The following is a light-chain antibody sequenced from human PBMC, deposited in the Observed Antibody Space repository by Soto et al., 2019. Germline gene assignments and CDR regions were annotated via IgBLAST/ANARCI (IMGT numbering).Light chain of an antibody. CDR3: QQYVSLPIT. J-gene: IGKJ5*01. CDR2: AVS. V-gene: IGKV3-20*01. Sequence: TQSAAALSVSPGERVTLSCRASQSVSSNLAWYQQKPGQSPRLLIYAVSTRATGIPDRFSGSGSGTDFTLAISRVEPEDFAVYYCQQYVSLPITFGQGTRLEIK. CDR1: QSVSSN.